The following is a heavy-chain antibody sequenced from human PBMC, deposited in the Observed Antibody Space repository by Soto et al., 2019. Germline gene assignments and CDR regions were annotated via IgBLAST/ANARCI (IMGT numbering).Heavy chain of an antibody. CDR2: IHYSGST. D-gene: IGHD3-9*01. CDR1: GGSISGYD. V-gene: IGHV4-59*08. Sequence: QVQLQESGPGLVKPSETLSLTCFVSGGSISGYDGSWVRQPPGKGLEWIGYIHYSGSTTYNSSLKGRVTMSVDTSKNQFSLKLSSLTAADTAVYYCARRRYADWAVDYSGQGTLVTVSS. CDR3: ARRRYADWAVDY. J-gene: IGHJ4*02.